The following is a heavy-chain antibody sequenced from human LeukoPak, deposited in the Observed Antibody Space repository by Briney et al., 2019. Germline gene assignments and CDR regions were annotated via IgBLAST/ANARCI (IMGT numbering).Heavy chain of an antibody. D-gene: IGHD5-12*01. CDR1: GFTFSSYA. J-gene: IGHJ4*02. V-gene: IGHV3-23*01. CDR2: ISGSGGST. Sequence: GGSLRLSCAASGFTFSSYAMSWVRQAPGKGLEWVSAISGSGGSTYYADSVKGRFTISRDNSKNTLYLQMNSLRAEDTAVYYCAKDLISGYSGYDGYYFDYWGQGTLVTVSS. CDR3: AKDLISGYSGYDGYYFDY.